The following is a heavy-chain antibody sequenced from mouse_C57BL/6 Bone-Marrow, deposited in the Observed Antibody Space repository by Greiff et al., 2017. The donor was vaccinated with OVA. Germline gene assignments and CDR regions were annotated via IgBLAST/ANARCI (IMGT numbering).Heavy chain of an antibody. CDR3: ARRPSSGSSYYFDY. J-gene: IGHJ2*01. CDR2: ISYDGSN. Sequence: DVKLVESGPGLVKPSQSLSLTCSVTGYSITSGYYWNWIRQFPGNKLEWMGYISYDGSNNYNPSLKNRISITRDTSKNQFFLKLNSVTTEDTATYYCARRPSSGSSYYFDYWGQGTTLTVSS. D-gene: IGHD3-2*02. V-gene: IGHV3-6*01. CDR1: GYSITSGYY.